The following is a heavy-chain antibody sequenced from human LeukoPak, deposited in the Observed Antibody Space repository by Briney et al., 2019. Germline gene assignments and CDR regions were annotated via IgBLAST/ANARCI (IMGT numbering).Heavy chain of an antibody. Sequence: SETLSLTCTVSGVSISSGGYYWSWLRQHPGKGLEWIGYIYYSGSTYYNPSLKSRVTISVDTSKNQFSLKLSSVTAADTAVYYCARDHPNWNYGRYYYYGVDVWGQGTTVTVSS. V-gene: IGHV4-31*03. CDR2: IYYSGST. CDR3: ARDHPNWNYGRYYYYGVDV. CDR1: GVSISSGGYY. D-gene: IGHD1-7*01. J-gene: IGHJ6*02.